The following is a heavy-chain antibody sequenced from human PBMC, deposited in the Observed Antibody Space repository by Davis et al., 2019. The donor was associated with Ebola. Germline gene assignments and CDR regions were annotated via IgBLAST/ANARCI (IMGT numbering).Heavy chain of an antibody. J-gene: IGHJ4*02. D-gene: IGHD5-18*01. CDR2: ISSSSSYI. V-gene: IGHV3-11*06. Sequence: PGGSLRLSCAASGFTFSDYYMSWIRQAPGKGLEWVSYISSSSSYIYYADSVKGRFTISRDNAKNSLYLQMNSLRAEDTAVYYCARDRGSGRGYSYGCLYWGQGTLVTVSS. CDR3: ARDRGSGRGYSYGCLY. CDR1: GFTFSDYY.